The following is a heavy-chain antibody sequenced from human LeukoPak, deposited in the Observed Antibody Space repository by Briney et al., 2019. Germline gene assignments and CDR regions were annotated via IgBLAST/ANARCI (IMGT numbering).Heavy chain of an antibody. D-gene: IGHD4-17*01. J-gene: IGHJ5*02. V-gene: IGHV4-59*08. CDR1: GGPISSHQ. CDR3: ARRTTVTPNWFDP. Sequence: SETLSLTCTVSGGPISSHQWSWIRHPPGKGLEWIGYIYYTGSTNYHPSLKSRITISLDTSKNQFSLKLSSVTAADTAVYYCARRTTVTPNWFDPWGQGTLVTVSS. CDR2: IYYTGST.